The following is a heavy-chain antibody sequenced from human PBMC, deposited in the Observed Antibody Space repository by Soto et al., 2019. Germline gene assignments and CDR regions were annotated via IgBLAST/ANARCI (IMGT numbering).Heavy chain of an antibody. CDR1: GYTFTSYG. D-gene: IGHD3-22*01. Sequence: ASVKVSCKASGYTFTSYGISWVRQAPGQGLEWMGWISAYNGNTNYAQKLQGRVTMTTDTSTSTAYMELRSLRSDDTAVYYCAREGSSRYYDDSSGSAGFDYWGQGTLVTVSS. V-gene: IGHV1-18*01. CDR2: ISAYNGNT. CDR3: AREGSSRYYDDSSGSAGFDY. J-gene: IGHJ4*02.